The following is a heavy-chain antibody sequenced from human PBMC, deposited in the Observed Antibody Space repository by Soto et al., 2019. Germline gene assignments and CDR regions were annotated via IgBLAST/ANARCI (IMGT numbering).Heavy chain of an antibody. CDR2: VSHDGRNT. J-gene: IGHJ4*02. D-gene: IGHD6-19*01. Sequence: GGSLRLSCAASGFTFSDYAIHWVRPAPGKGLEWVAVVSHDGRNTHYADSVKGRFTISRDSSKNTVSLEMTSLRAEDTAVYYCAKGGRQWLVTSDFNYWGQGALVTVSS. V-gene: IGHV3-30*18. CDR3: AKGGRQWLVTSDFNY. CDR1: GFTFSDYA.